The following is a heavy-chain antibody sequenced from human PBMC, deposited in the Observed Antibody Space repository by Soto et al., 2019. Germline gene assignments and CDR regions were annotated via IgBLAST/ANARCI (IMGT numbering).Heavy chain of an antibody. CDR1: GFTVSSNY. CDR3: ARCQVGTAAHYYYYYMDV. J-gene: IGHJ6*03. Sequence: GGSLRLSCAASGFTVSSNYMSWVRQAPGKGLEWVSVIYSGGSTYYADSVKGRFTISRDNSKNTLYLQMNSLRAEDTAVYYCARCQVGTAAHYYYYYMDVRGKGTAARVAS. D-gene: IGHD2-15*01. V-gene: IGHV3-66*01. CDR2: IYSGGST.